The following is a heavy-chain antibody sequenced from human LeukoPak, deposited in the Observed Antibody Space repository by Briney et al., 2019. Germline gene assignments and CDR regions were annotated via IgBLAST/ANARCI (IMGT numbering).Heavy chain of an antibody. CDR2: IYPSGNT. J-gene: IGHJ5*02. D-gene: IGHD5-18*01. Sequence: SETLSLTCTVSGGSIISSSYYWSWIRQPAGKGLEWIGHIYPSGNTNYNPSLKSRVTISVDTSKNQFSLKLSSVTAADTAVYYCARDTWGIQLFGYSWFDPWGQGTLVTVSS. CDR1: GGSIISSSYY. CDR3: ARDTWGIQLFGYSWFDP. V-gene: IGHV4-61*09.